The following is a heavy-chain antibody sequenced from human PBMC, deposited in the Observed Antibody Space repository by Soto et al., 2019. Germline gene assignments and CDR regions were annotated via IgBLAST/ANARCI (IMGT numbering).Heavy chain of an antibody. V-gene: IGHV3-15*01. CDR1: GFSFNNAW. Sequence: PGGSLRLSCAAYGFSFNNAWMNWVRQAPGKGLEWVGRIKSNPAGGTVDYTAPVKGRFTISRDDSENTLYLQMDSLRPEDTAVYYCATSRASCFCFDYWGQGA. J-gene: IGHJ4*02. D-gene: IGHD2-2*01. CDR2: IKSNPAGGTV. CDR3: ATSRASCFCFDY.